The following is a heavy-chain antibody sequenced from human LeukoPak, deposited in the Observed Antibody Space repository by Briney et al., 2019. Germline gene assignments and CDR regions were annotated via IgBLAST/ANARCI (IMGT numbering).Heavy chain of an antibody. J-gene: IGHJ4*02. CDR1: SGSISTNNW. D-gene: IGHD3-16*01. V-gene: IGHV4-4*02. CDR2: IFHKGLT. Sequence: SETLSLTCTVSSGSISTNNWWSWVRQSPAKGLEWIGEIFHKGLTNYNPSLKSRATISIDKSKSQFSLRLTSVTAADTAVYYCARQSPGFMIAGYFDYWAQGTLVTVSS. CDR3: ARQSPGFMIAGYFDY.